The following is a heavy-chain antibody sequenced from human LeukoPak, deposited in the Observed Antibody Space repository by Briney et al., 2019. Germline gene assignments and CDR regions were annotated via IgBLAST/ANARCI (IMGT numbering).Heavy chain of an antibody. D-gene: IGHD2-2*01. V-gene: IGHV3-48*03. CDR2: ISSSGSTI. CDR1: GFTFSSYE. Sequence: PGGSLRLSCAASGFTFSSYEMNWVRQAPGKGLEWVSYISSSGSTIYYADSVKGRFTISRDNAKNSLYQQMNSLRAEDTAVYYCAREIVVVPAATGGMDVWGQGTTVTVSS. J-gene: IGHJ6*02. CDR3: AREIVVVPAATGGMDV.